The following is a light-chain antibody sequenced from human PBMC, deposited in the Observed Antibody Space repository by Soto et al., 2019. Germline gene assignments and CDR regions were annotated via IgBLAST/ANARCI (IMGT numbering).Light chain of an antibody. CDR1: SGHSSYA. CDR3: QTWVTGIQNVV. J-gene: IGLJ2*01. CDR2: LNTDGSH. Sequence: QSLLTQSPSASASLGASVKLTCTLSSGHSSYAIAWHQQQPEKGPRYLMKLNTDGSHSKGDGIPDRFSGSSSGAERYLTISSLQSEDEADYYCQTWVTGIQNVVFGGGTKLTVL. V-gene: IGLV4-69*01.